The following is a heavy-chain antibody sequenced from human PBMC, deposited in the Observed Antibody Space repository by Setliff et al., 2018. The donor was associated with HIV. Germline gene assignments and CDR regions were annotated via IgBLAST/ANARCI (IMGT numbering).Heavy chain of an antibody. CDR1: GYTFVHFD. V-gene: IGHV1-8*02. Sequence: ASVKVSCKTSGYTFVHFDIDWVRHAPEQGLEWIGWMTPLTASTGYSRKFQGRVTLTRDLSTGTAYMELNSLISNDTAVYYCARAPARANGVFDFWGQGSLVTVSS. J-gene: IGHJ4*01. D-gene: IGHD2-8*01. CDR2: MTPLTAST. CDR3: ARAPARANGVFDF.